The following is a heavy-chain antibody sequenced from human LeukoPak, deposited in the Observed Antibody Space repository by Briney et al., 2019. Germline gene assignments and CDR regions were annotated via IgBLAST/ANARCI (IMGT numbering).Heavy chain of an antibody. CDR3: AKDTAMAYYYGIEV. CDR2: IYTGDTT. V-gene: IGHV3-53*01. Sequence: PGGSLRLSCAASGFIFNTNYMSWVRQAPGKGLEWVSVIYTGDTTYYADSVQGRFIISRDDSKNTVYLQMNSLRAEDTAVYYCAKDTAMAYYYGIEVWGQGTTVTVS. CDR1: GFIFNTNY. J-gene: IGHJ6*02. D-gene: IGHD5-18*01.